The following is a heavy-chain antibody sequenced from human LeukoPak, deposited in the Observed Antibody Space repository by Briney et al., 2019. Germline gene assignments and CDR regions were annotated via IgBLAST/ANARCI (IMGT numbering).Heavy chain of an antibody. CDR2: ISAYNGNT. J-gene: IGHJ4*02. CDR1: GYTFTSYG. CDR3: ARAHYYDSSGFLWDY. V-gene: IGHV1-18*01. Sequence: ASVKVSCKASGYTFTSYGFSWVRQAPGQGLEWMGWISAYNGNTNYAQKLQGRVTMTTDTSTSTAYMELRSLRSDDTAVYYCARAHYYDSSGFLWDYWGQGTLVTVSS. D-gene: IGHD3-22*01.